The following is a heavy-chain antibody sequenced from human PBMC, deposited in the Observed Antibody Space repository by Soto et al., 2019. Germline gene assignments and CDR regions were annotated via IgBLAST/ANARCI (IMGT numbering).Heavy chain of an antibody. Sequence: QVQLVESGGGVVQPGRSLRLSCAASGFTFSSYGMHWVRQAPGKGLERVAVISYDGSNKYYADSVKGRFTISRDNSKNTLYLQMNRLRAEDTAVYYCAGEIVGATTGDAFDIWGQGTMVTVSS. V-gene: IGHV3-30*03. D-gene: IGHD1-26*01. J-gene: IGHJ3*02. CDR3: AGEIVGATTGDAFDI. CDR1: GFTFSSYG. CDR2: ISYDGSNK.